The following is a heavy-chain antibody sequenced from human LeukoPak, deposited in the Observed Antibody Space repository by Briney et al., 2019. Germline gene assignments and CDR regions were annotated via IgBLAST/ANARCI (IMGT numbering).Heavy chain of an antibody. CDR3: ASMLYGSGSYKARGDYFDY. V-gene: IGHV1-69*04. J-gene: IGHJ4*02. CDR2: IIPILGIA. D-gene: IGHD3-10*01. Sequence: SVKVSCKASGGTFSSYAISWARQAPGQGLEWMGRIIPILGIANYAQKFQGRVTITADKSTSTAYMELSSLRSEDTAVYYCASMLYGSGSYKARGDYFDYWGQGTLVTVSS. CDR1: GGTFSSYA.